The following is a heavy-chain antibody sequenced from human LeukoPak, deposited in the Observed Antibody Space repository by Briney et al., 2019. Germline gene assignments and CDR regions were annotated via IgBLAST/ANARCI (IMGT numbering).Heavy chain of an antibody. CDR1: GYTFTSYG. CDR3: PRVNYDFWSGYWYYMDV. Sequence: ASVKVSCKASGYTFTSYGISWVRQAPGQGLEWMGWISAYNGNTNYAQKLQGRVTMTTDTSTSTAYMELRSLRSDDTAVYYCPRVNYDFWSGYWYYMDVWGKGTTVTVSS. CDR2: ISAYNGNT. J-gene: IGHJ6*03. V-gene: IGHV1-18*01. D-gene: IGHD3-3*01.